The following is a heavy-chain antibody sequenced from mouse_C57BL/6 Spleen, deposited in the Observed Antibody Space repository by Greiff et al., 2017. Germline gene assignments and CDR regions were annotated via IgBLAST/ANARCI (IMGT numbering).Heavy chain of an antibody. D-gene: IGHD2-4*01. V-gene: IGHV3-8*01. Sequence: DVHLVESGPGLAKPSQTLSLTCSVTGYSITSDYWNWIRKFPGNKLEYMGYISYSGSTYYNPSLKSRISITRDTSKNQYYLQLNSVTTEDTATYYCARREDYDDWYFDVWGTGTTVTVSS. J-gene: IGHJ1*03. CDR3: ARREDYDDWYFDV. CDR2: ISYSGST. CDR1: GYSITSDY.